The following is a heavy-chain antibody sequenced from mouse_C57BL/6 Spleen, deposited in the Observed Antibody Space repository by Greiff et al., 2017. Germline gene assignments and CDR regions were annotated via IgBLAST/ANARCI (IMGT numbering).Heavy chain of an antibody. D-gene: IGHD1-1*01. CDR3: ARDGSSYHYAMDY. V-gene: IGHV5-17*01. Sequence: EVMLVESGGGLVKPGGSLKLSCAASGFTFSDYGMHWVRQAPEKGLEWVAYISSGSSTIYYADTVKGRFTISRDNAKNTLFLQMTSLRSEDTAMYYCARDGSSYHYAMDYWGQGTSVTVSS. CDR1: GFTFSDYG. CDR2: ISSGSSTI. J-gene: IGHJ4*01.